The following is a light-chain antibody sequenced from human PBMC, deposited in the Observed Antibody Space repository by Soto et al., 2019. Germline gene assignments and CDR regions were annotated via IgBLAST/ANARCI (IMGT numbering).Light chain of an antibody. CDR1: SSDGGGWNY. V-gene: IGLV2-14*01. CDR2: DVT. J-gene: IGLJ1*01. CDR3: GSYTTSSTLYV. Sequence: QAALTEPASVSGSPGQSITISGTGTSSDGGGWNYVSWDQQHPGKAPKLMIYDVTNRPSGVSNRFSGSKSGNTASLTISGLQAEDEAAYSCGSYTTSSTLYVFGTGTKVT.